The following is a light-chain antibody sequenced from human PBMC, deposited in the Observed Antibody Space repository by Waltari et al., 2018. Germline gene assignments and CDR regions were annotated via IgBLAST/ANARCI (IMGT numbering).Light chain of an antibody. CDR1: QSISST. CDR3: QQYQNWPQT. J-gene: IGKJ2*01. V-gene: IGKV3-15*01. CDR2: GAS. Sequence: EIVMTQSPATLFVSPGERATLTCRASQSISSTLAWYQQKPGQAPRLLMYGASTRATAIPARFSGSGSGTEFALTISSLQSEDSAVYYCQQYQNWPQTFGQGTKLQIK.